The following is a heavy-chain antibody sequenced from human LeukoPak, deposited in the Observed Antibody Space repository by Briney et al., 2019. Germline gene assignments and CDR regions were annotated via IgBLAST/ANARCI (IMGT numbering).Heavy chain of an antibody. D-gene: IGHD3-22*01. J-gene: IGHJ4*02. Sequence: PSETLSLTCTVSGGCISSYYWSWIRQPPGKGLEWIGYIYYSGSTNYNPSLKSRVTISVDASKNQFSLKPSSVTAADTAVYYCARGGYYDSSGYWYYWGQGTLVTVSS. CDR3: ARGGYYDSSGYWYY. CDR1: GGCISSYY. CDR2: IYYSGST. V-gene: IGHV4-59*01.